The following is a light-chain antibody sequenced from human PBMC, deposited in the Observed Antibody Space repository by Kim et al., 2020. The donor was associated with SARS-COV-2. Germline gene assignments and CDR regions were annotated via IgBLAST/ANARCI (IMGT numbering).Light chain of an antibody. J-gene: IGKJ2*01. CDR2: GAS. Sequence: LAPGDSATPSCRASQSVGSNYLAWYQQKPGQAPRLLIYGASSRATGIPDKFSGSGSGTDFTLTISRLEPEDFAVYYCQQYHSSPNTFGQGTKLEI. CDR1: QSVGSNY. V-gene: IGKV3-20*01. CDR3: QQYHSSPNT.